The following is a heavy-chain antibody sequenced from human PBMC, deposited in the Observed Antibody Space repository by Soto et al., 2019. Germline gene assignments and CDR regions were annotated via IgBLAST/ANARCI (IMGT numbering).Heavy chain of an antibody. Sequence: PGGSLRLSCAASGFTFSSYGMHWVRQAPGKGLEWVAVIWYDGSNKYYADSVKGRFTISRDNSKNTLYLQMNSLRAEDTAVYYCARGTLETMVRGPILFDYWGQGTLVTVSS. CDR3: ARGTLETMVRGPILFDY. CDR2: IWYDGSNK. CDR1: GFTFSSYG. D-gene: IGHD3-10*01. V-gene: IGHV3-33*01. J-gene: IGHJ4*02.